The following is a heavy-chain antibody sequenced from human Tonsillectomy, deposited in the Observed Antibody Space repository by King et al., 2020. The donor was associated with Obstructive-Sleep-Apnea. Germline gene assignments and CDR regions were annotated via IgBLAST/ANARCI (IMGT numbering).Heavy chain of an antibody. V-gene: IGHV3-7*01. CDR2: KNQIGIRG. Sequence: VQLVESGGGLAQPGGSLRLSCAGSGFIFDTFWMIWFGRAPGRGRGGGAIKNQIGIRGTYMDFVKGRFTSSRDNAKNSLYLQMNSLRVDDTATYYCVRGRHGNSGWYGGHWGQGTLVTVSS. D-gene: IGHD6-19*01. CDR3: VRGRHGNSGWYGGH. CDR1: GFIFDTFW. J-gene: IGHJ4*02.